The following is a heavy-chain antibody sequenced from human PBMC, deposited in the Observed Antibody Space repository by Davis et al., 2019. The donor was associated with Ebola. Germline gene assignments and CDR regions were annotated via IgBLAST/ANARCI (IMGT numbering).Heavy chain of an antibody. CDR1: GYTFTSYY. Sequence: ASVKVSCKASGYTFTSYYMHWVRQAPGQGLEWMGIINPSGGSTSYAQKFQGRVTMTRDTSTSTVYMELSSLRSEDTAVYYCAREDIVVVVAANYYYYYGMDVWGQGTTVTVFS. D-gene: IGHD2-15*01. CDR2: INPSGGST. J-gene: IGHJ6*02. V-gene: IGHV1-46*03. CDR3: AREDIVVVVAANYYYYYGMDV.